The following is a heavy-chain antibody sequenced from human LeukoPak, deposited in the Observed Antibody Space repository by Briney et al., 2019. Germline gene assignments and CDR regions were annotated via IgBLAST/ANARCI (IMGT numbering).Heavy chain of an antibody. V-gene: IGHV3-15*01. D-gene: IGHD2-21*02. CDR1: GFTFSNAW. CDR2: IQSKTDSGTT. CDR3: TTELYCGGDCYPGA. J-gene: IGHJ5*02. Sequence: TGGSLRLSCAASGFTFSNAWMSWVCQAPGKGLEWVGRIQSKTDSGTTDYAAPVKGRFTISRDDSKNTLYLQMNSLKTDDTAVYYCTTELYCGGDCYPGAWGQGTLVTVSS.